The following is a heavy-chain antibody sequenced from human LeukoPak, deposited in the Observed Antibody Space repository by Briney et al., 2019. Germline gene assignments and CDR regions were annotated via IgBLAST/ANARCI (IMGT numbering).Heavy chain of an antibody. CDR1: GFSFSVYY. V-gene: IGHV3-72*01. CDR2: SRNKENRYST. D-gene: IGHD2-15*01. J-gene: IGHJ4*02. CDR3: VGGYDY. Sequence: GGSLRLSCAASGFSFSVYYMAWVRQAPGKGLEWVGLSRNKENRYSTKYGASVKGRVTISRDDSKNLMYLEMKSLKSEDTAVYYCVGGYDYWGQGTLVTVSS.